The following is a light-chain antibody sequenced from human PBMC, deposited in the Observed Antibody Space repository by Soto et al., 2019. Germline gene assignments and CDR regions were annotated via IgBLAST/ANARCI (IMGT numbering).Light chain of an antibody. CDR2: DNS. CDR3: QSYDTSLSGWVV. V-gene: IGLV1-40*01. CDR1: SSNIGAGYD. J-gene: IGLJ2*01. Sequence: QSVLTQPASVSGAPGQRVTISCTGGSSNIGAGYDVHCYRQLPGTAPELLIYDNSNRPSGVPARFSGSKSGTSASLAITGLQADDEADYYCQSYDTSLSGWVVFGGGTKLTVL.